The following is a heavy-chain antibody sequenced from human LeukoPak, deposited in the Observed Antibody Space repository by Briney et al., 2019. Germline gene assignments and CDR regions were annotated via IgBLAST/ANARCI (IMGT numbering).Heavy chain of an antibody. V-gene: IGHV3-23*01. J-gene: IGHJ6*02. CDR1: GFTFSNYA. D-gene: IGHD1-7*01. CDR3: AKGNRLHNWTYCCLEV. Sequence: GGSLRLSCAASGFTFSNYAMSWVRQAPGKGLEWFSAINGGGGSTYHADTLRGRFAISRDNSKLTPVLQISSLRVDATAVYYCAKGNRLHNWTYCCLEVWGQGNAVTVSS. CDR2: INGGGGST.